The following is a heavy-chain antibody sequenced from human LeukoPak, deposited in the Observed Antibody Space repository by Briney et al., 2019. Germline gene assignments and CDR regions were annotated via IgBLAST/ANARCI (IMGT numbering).Heavy chain of an antibody. CDR1: GFTFSSYA. CDR3: TSYYYDSSGYHHYYDS. V-gene: IGHV3-23*01. Sequence: GGSLRRSCAASGFTFSSYAMSWVRQAPGKGLEWVSAISLSGGNTYYADSVKGRFSISRDNSKNTLWLQMDGLRAEDTAIYYCTSYYYDSSGYHHYYDSWGQGTLVTVSS. CDR2: ISLSGGNT. J-gene: IGHJ4*02. D-gene: IGHD3-22*01.